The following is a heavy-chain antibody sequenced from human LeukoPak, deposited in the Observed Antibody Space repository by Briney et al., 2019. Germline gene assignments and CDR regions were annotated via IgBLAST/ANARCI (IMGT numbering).Heavy chain of an antibody. CDR3: AKEGVWSGYIDYFDY. V-gene: IGHV3-23*01. J-gene: IGHJ4*02. CDR2: ISGSGGST. D-gene: IGHD3-3*01. CDR1: GFTFSSYA. Sequence: GGSLRLSCAASGFTFSSYAMSWVRQAPGKGLEWVSAISGSGGSTYYADSVKGRFTISRDNSKNTLYLQMNSLRAEDTTVYYCAKEGVWSGYIDYFDYWGQGTLVTVSS.